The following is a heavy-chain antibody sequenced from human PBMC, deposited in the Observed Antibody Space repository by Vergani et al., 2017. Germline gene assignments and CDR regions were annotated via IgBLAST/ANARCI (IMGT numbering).Heavy chain of an antibody. CDR1: GYSISSGYY. J-gene: IGHJ4*02. V-gene: IGHV4-38-2*02. Sequence: QVQLQESGPGLVKPSETLSLTCTVSGYSISSGYYWGWIRQPPGKGLEWIGSIYHSGSTYYNPSLKSRVTTSVDTSKNQFSLKLSAVTAADTAVYYCARVDYGDYGVFDYWGQGTLVTVSS. CDR2: IYHSGST. CDR3: ARVDYGDYGVFDY. D-gene: IGHD4-17*01.